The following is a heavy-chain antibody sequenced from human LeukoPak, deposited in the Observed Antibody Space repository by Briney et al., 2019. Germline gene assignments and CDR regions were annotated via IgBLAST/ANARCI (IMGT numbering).Heavy chain of an antibody. Sequence: GRSPRLSCAASGFTFSDYGMHWVRQAPGKGLEWVAVIANDGRDKKYADSVRRRFTISRDNSKNTVYLQMNSLRAEDTAVFYCVKDMKIKAAGYYFDYWGQGTLVTVSS. CDR3: VKDMKIKAAGYYFDY. V-gene: IGHV3-30*18. J-gene: IGHJ4*02. CDR2: IANDGRDK. D-gene: IGHD6-13*01. CDR1: GFTFSDYG.